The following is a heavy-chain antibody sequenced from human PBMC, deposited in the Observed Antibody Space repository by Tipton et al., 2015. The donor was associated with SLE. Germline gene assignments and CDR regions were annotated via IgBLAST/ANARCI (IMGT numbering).Heavy chain of an antibody. Sequence: TLSLTCTVSGGSMSGRYWSWIRQPPGKGLEWIGEINHSGSTNYNPSLKSRVTISVDTSKNQFSLKLSSVTAADTAVYYCARGHERHYDSPNFDIWGQGTMVTVSS. V-gene: IGHV4-34*01. D-gene: IGHD5-12*01. J-gene: IGHJ3*02. CDR2: INHSGST. CDR3: ARGHERHYDSPNFDI. CDR1: GGSMSGRY.